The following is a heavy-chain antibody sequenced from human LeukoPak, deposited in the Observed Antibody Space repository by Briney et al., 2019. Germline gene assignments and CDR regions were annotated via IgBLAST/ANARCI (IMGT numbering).Heavy chain of an antibody. CDR1: GYSISGGYY. Sequence: SETLSLTCAVSGYSISGGYYWGWIRQPPGKGLEWIGSIYHSGSTYYNPSLKSRVTISVDTSKNQFSLKLSSVTAADTAVYYCARRGYYYDSSGYSWGQGTLVTVSS. V-gene: IGHV4-38-2*01. D-gene: IGHD3-22*01. CDR3: ARRGYYYDSSGYS. J-gene: IGHJ4*02. CDR2: IYHSGST.